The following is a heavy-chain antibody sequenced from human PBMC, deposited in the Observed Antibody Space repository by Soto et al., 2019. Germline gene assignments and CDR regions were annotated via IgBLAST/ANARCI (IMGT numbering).Heavy chain of an antibody. CDR1: GYTFTSYA. D-gene: IGHD6-19*01. CDR3: ARSDSAVAGLDY. Sequence: GASVKVSCKASGYTFTSYAMHWVRQAPGQRLEWMGWINAGNGNTKYSQKFQGRVTITRDTSASTAYMELSSLRSEDTAVYYCARSDSAVAGLDYWGQGTLVTVSS. J-gene: IGHJ4*02. V-gene: IGHV1-3*01. CDR2: INAGNGNT.